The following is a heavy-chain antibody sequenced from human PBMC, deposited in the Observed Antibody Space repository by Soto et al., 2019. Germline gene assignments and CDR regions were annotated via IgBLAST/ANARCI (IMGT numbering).Heavy chain of an antibody. D-gene: IGHD2-21*02. CDR1: GYTFTSYG. V-gene: IGHV1-18*04. J-gene: IGHJ3*02. CDR3: STGVVVTAIDAFDI. CDR2: ISPYNGNT. Sequence: QVQLVQSGAEVKKPGASVKVSCNASGYTFTSYGISWVRHAPGQGLEWLGWISPYNGNTNYAQKLQGRVTMTTDTSTSTAYMELRSLRSDDTAVYYCSTGVVVTAIDAFDIWGQWTRVTVSS.